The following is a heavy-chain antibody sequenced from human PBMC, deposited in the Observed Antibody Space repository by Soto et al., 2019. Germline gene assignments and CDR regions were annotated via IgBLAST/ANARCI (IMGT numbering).Heavy chain of an antibody. CDR1: GDSISSSSYY. J-gene: IGHJ6*02. CDR3: ARHPGVASSVSAFYGMDV. V-gene: IGHV4-39*01. CDR2: LSYSGNT. Sequence: SETLSLTCTVSGDSISSSSYYWGWIRQPPGKGLEWIGSLSYSGNTYYNPSLRSRVTISVDTSKNQLSLKLSSVTAADTAIFYCARHPGVASSVSAFYGMDVWGQGTTVTVSS. D-gene: IGHD3-22*01.